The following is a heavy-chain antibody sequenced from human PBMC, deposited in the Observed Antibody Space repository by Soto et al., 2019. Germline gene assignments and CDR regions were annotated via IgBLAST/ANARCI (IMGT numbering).Heavy chain of an antibody. V-gene: IGHV3-23*01. Sequence: GGSLRLSCVASGFPFSNYAMTWVRQAPGKGLDWVSALSGSGVSTYYADSVMGRFTISRDNSKNTVYLQMNSLRAEDTAVYYCAKIESRFFYDSTGYYPFEYWGQGTLVTVSS. D-gene: IGHD3-22*01. CDR1: GFPFSNYA. CDR2: LSGSGVST. J-gene: IGHJ4*02. CDR3: AKIESRFFYDSTGYYPFEY.